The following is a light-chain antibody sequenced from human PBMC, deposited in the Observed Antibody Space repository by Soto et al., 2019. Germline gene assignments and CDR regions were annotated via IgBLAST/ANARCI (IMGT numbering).Light chain of an antibody. CDR1: QSVSHS. CDR2: DVS. V-gene: IGKV3-11*01. CDR3: HQRYNWPRVT. J-gene: IGKJ5*01. Sequence: EIVLTQSPATLSLSPGERVTLSCRASQSVSHSLAWYQQKPCQPHRLLIYDVSNRATGIPARFSGSGSGTDFTLTITSLEPQDFAVYFGHQRYNWPRVTFGQGTRLEIK.